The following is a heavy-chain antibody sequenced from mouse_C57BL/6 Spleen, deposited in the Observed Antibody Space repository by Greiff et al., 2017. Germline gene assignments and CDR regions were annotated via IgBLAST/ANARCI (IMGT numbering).Heavy chain of an antibody. J-gene: IGHJ1*03. CDR1: GYTFTSYW. D-gene: IGHD1-1*01. V-gene: IGHV1-59*01. Sequence: QVQLQQPGAELVRPGTSVKLSCKASGYTFTSYWMHWVKQRPGQGLEWIGVIDPSDSYTNYNQKFKGKATLTVDTSSSTAYMQLSSLTSEDSAVYYCARGGGSKDFGVWGTGTTVTVSS. CDR2: IDPSDSYT. CDR3: ARGGGSKDFGV.